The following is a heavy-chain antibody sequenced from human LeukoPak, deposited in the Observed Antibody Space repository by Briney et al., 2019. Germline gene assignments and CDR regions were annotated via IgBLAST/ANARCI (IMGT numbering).Heavy chain of an antibody. CDR2: IYHSGST. Sequence: SETLSLTCTVSGYSISSGYYWGWSRQPPGQGLEWIGSIYHSGSTYYNPSLKSRVTISLDTSNNQFSLKLSSVTAADTAVYYCARHYVFVLGGSSFDSWGRGTLVTVSS. V-gene: IGHV4-38-2*02. CDR1: GYSISSGYY. CDR3: ARHYVFVLGGSSFDS. D-gene: IGHD3-16*01. J-gene: IGHJ4*02.